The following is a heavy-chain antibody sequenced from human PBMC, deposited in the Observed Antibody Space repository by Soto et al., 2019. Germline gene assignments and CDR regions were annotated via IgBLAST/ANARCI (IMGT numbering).Heavy chain of an antibody. CDR3: ARGGSGYYYGMDV. V-gene: IGHV3-13*01. D-gene: IGHD3-10*01. CDR2: IGTAGDT. J-gene: IGHJ6*02. CDR1: GFTFSSYD. Sequence: QSGGSLRLSCAASGFTFSSYDMHWVRQATGKGLEWVSAIGTAGDTYYPGSVKGRFTISRENAKNSLYLQMNSLRAGDTAVYYCARGGSGYYYGMDVWGQGTTVTVSS.